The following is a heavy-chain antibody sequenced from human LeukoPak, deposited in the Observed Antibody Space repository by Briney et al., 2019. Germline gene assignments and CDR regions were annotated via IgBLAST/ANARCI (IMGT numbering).Heavy chain of an antibody. J-gene: IGHJ1*01. CDR1: GGSISSYY. Sequence: SETLSLTCTVSGGSISSYYWSWIRQPPGKGLEWIGYIYYSGSTNYNPSLKSRITISVDTSKNQFSLKLSSVTAADTAVYYCTRDDCSGGSCYECFQDWGQGTLVTVSS. D-gene: IGHD2-15*01. CDR2: IYYSGST. CDR3: TRDDCSGGSCYECFQD. V-gene: IGHV4-59*12.